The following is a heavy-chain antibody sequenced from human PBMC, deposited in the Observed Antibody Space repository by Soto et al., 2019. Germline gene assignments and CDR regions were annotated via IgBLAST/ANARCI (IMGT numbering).Heavy chain of an antibody. J-gene: IGHJ3*01. CDR1: GFTFSSYS. Sequence: PGRSLRLSCAASGFTFSSYSMSWVRQALGKGLEWVSSISARGKSVFFADSVKGRFTISRDTSNNTLYLQMNSLMADETAVYYCAVPIGSGDLVQDISFDLWGQGTMVTVSS. CDR3: AVPIGSGDLVQDISFDL. D-gene: IGHD3-9*01. CDR2: ISARGKSV. V-gene: IGHV3-23*01.